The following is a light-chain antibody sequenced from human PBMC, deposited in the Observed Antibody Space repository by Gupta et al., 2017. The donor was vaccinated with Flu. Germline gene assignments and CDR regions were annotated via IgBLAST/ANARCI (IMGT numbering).Light chain of an antibody. CDR1: SSHIGNHY. J-gene: IGLJ3*02. CDR2: RND. CDR3: SAWDGSLNAWV. V-gene: IGLV1-47*01. Sequence: QSVLTHPPSASGPPGQRVTISCSGCSSHIGNHYVYCYQHHPGMTPKVVIYRNDQRPSGVADRFAGSKSGTSASLTITRLRSEDETDYYCSAWDGSLNAWVFGGGTKLSVL.